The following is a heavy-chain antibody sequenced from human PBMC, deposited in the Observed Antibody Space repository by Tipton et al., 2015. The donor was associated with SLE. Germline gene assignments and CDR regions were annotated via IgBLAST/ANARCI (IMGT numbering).Heavy chain of an antibody. CDR2: IYYSGST. CDR3: ARVTGRSSDWFDP. D-gene: IGHD3-10*01. J-gene: IGHJ5*02. V-gene: IGHV4-59*01. Sequence: GLVKPSETLSLTCTVSGGSISSYYWSWIRQPPGKGLEWIGYIYYSGSTNYNPSLKSRVTISVDTSKNQFSLKLSSVTAADTAVYYCARVTGRSSDWFDPWGQGTLVTVSS. CDR1: GGSISSYY.